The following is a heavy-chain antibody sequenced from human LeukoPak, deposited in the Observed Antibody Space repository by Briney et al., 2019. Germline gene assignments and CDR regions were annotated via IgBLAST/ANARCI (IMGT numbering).Heavy chain of an antibody. V-gene: IGHV3-23*01. CDR2: ISGSGGST. D-gene: IGHD3-9*01. CDR3: AKAYYDILTGPPENDYFDY. J-gene: IGHJ4*02. Sequence: GGSLRLSCAASGFTFSSYAMSWVRQAPGKGLEWVSAISGSGGSTYYADSVEGRFTISRDNSKNTLYLQMNSLRAEDTAVYYCAKAYYDILTGPPENDYFDYWGQGTLVTVSS. CDR1: GFTFSSYA.